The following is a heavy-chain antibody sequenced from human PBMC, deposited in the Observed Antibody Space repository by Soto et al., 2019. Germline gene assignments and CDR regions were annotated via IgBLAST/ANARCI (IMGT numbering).Heavy chain of an antibody. CDR3: ARQLAGYIYGYYYYYGMDF. J-gene: IGHJ6*02. Sequence: GESLKISCKGSGYSFTSYWNSWVRQMPGKGLEWMGRIDPSDSYTNYSPSFQGHVTISADKSISTAYLQWSSLKASDTAMYYCARQLAGYIYGYYYYYGMDFWGQATTVTVSS. CDR2: IDPSDSYT. CDR1: GYSFTSYW. D-gene: IGHD5-18*01. V-gene: IGHV5-10-1*01.